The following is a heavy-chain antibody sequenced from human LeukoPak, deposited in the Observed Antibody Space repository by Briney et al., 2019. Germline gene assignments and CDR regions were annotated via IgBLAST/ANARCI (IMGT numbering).Heavy chain of an antibody. V-gene: IGHV3-30*03. J-gene: IGHJ4*02. D-gene: IGHD3-9*01. CDR3: GGTYDISSEYYFHY. Sequence: PGGSLRLSCAVSGFTFSIHGMYWVRRAPGKGLEWVAFISHDGNNQYYGDSVRGRFTVSRDNSKNTLYLQMNSLRVEDMAVYYCGGTYDISSEYYFHYWGQGTLVTVSS. CDR1: GFTFSIHG. CDR2: ISHDGNNQ.